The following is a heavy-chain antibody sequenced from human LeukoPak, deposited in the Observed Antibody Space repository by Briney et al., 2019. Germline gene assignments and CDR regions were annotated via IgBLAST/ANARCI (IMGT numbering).Heavy chain of an antibody. CDR1: GGSISSYY. CDR2: IYYSGST. V-gene: IGHV4-59*08. CDR3: ARVRGYSYGSYYYYYYGMDV. Sequence: SETLSLTCTVSGGSISSYYWSWIRQPPGKGLEWIGYIYYSGSTNYNPSLKSRVTISVDTSKNQFSLKLSSVIAADTAVYYCARVRGYSYGSYYYYYYGMDVWGQGTTVTVSS. D-gene: IGHD5-18*01. J-gene: IGHJ6*02.